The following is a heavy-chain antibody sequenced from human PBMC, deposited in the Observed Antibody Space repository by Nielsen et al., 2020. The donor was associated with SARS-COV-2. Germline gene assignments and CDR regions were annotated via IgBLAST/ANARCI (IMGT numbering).Heavy chain of an antibody. D-gene: IGHD1-1*01. CDR1: GFTFSNSW. Sequence: GESLKISCAASGFTFSNSWMHWVRQAPGKGLVWVSRISPDGDIVNYADSVRGRFTTSRDNAKNTLYLQMNSLRAEDTAVYLCTNWNDGYWGQGTPVTVSS. J-gene: IGHJ4*02. V-gene: IGHV3-74*01. CDR3: TNWNDGY. CDR2: ISPDGDIV.